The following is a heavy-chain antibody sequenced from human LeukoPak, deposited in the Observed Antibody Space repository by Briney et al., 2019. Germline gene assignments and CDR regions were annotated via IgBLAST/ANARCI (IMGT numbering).Heavy chain of an antibody. Sequence: XVSCXXXGYTXTXYYMHXVRQAPGQGLEWMGIINPSGGSTSYAQKFQGRVTMTRDTSTSTVYMELSSLRSEDTAVYYCARIGGYDSYYFDYWGQGTLVTVSS. V-gene: IGHV1-46*01. D-gene: IGHD5-12*01. J-gene: IGHJ4*02. CDR2: INPSGGST. CDR3: ARIGGYDSYYFDY. CDR1: GYTXTXYY.